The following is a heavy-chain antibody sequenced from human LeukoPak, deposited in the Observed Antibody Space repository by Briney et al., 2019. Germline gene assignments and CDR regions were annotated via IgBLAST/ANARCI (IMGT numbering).Heavy chain of an antibody. Sequence: SETLSLTCAVSGGSISSGGYSWSWIPQPPGKGLEWIGYIYHSGSTYYNPSLKSRVTISVDRSKNQFSLKLSSVTAADTAVYYCARVLGYSSSWYVDYWGQGTLVTVSS. CDR2: IYHSGST. D-gene: IGHD6-13*01. CDR3: ARVLGYSSSWYVDY. V-gene: IGHV4-30-2*01. J-gene: IGHJ4*02. CDR1: GGSISSGGYS.